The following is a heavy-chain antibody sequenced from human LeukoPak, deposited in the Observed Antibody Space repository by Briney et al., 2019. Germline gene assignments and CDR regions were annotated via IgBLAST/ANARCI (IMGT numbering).Heavy chain of an antibody. D-gene: IGHD5-18*01. Sequence: SGPTLVKPTQTLTLTCTFSGFSLTTSGVGVGWIRQPPGEALEWLAVIYWDDDKHYRPSLKSRLTIGKDTSKNQVILTMTNMDPVDTGTYSCAHVSARGYTFGLFDYWGQGILVTVSS. CDR3: AHVSARGYTFGLFDY. V-gene: IGHV2-5*02. J-gene: IGHJ4*02. CDR2: IYWDDDK. CDR1: GFSLTTSGVG.